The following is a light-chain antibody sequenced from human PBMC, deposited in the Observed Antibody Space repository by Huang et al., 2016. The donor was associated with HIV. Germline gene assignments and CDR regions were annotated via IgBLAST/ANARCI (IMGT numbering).Light chain of an antibody. J-gene: IGKJ1*01. CDR3: QQYYSTPWT. V-gene: IGKV4-1*01. Sequence: DIVMTQSPDFLTMSLGERATINCKSSQSVLYSSNNKNYLAWYQQKPGQPPKLLIYGGSTREAGVPDRFSGSGSGTDFTLTIDSLQAEDVAVYYCQQYYSTPWTFGQGTKVEIK. CDR2: GGS. CDR1: QSVLYSSNNKNY.